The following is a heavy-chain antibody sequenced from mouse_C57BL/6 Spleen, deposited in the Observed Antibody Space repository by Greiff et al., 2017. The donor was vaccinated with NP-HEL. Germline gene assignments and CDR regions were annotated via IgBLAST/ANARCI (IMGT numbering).Heavy chain of an antibody. CDR1: GFTFSSYA. Sequence: EVQGVESGGGLVKPGGSLKLSCAASGFTFSSYAMSWVRQTPEKRLEWVATISDGGSYTYYPDNVKGRFTISRDNAKNNLYLQMSHLKSEDTAMYYCAKGAYYAMDYWGQGTSVTVSS. CDR2: ISDGGSYT. J-gene: IGHJ4*01. V-gene: IGHV5-4*01. CDR3: AKGAYYAMDY.